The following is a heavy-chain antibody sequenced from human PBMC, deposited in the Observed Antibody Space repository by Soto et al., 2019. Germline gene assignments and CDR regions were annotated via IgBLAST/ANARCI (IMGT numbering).Heavy chain of an antibody. Sequence: QVQLQESGPGLVKPSQTLSLTCTVSGGSISSGGYYWSWIRQHPGKGLEWIGYIYYSGSTYYNPSLKSRVTRVVDTSKNQFSLKLSSVTAADTAVYYCARDGSMVEDWFDPWGQGTLVTVSS. V-gene: IGHV4-31*03. J-gene: IGHJ5*02. CDR3: ARDGSMVEDWFDP. D-gene: IGHD3-10*01. CDR2: IYYSGST. CDR1: GGSISSGGYY.